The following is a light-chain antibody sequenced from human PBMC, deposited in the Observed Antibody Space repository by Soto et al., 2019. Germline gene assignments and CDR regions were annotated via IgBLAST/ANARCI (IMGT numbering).Light chain of an antibody. Sequence: QSALTQPASVSGSPGQSITISCTGTSRDVGGYNDVSWYQQHPGKAPNLMIYDVSNRPSGISNRFSGSKSGNTASLTISGLQAEDEADYYCSSYTSSSTLGVFGTGTKLTVL. CDR3: SSYTSSSTLGV. CDR1: SRDVGGYND. J-gene: IGLJ1*01. CDR2: DVS. V-gene: IGLV2-14*01.